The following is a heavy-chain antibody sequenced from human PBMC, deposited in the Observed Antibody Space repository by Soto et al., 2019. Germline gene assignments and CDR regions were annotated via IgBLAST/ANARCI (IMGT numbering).Heavy chain of an antibody. CDR3: ARLVYDTRLNYMYFDF. J-gene: IGHJ4*02. CDR2: IFHDGTA. CDR1: GVSISSGNW. D-gene: IGHD3-10*01. V-gene: IGHV4-4*02. Sequence: SETLSLTCAVSGVSISSGNWWTWVRQSPQRGLEYIGEIFHDGTANYYPSFERRVAISVDASTNQFSLKLTSVTAADTAIYFCARLVYDTRLNYMYFDFWGQGTLVTVSS.